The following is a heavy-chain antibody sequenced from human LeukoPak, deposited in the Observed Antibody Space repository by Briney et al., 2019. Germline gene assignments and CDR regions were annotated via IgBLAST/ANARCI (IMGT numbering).Heavy chain of an antibody. Sequence: SETLSLTCTVSGGSISSYYWSWVRQPPGKGLEWIGHIYYSGSTNYNPSLLRRVTISVDTSKNQFFLKLSSVTAAETAVYYCARDGSGYSYGYFDYWGQGTLVTVSS. CDR1: GGSISSYY. CDR3: ARDGSGYSYGYFDY. D-gene: IGHD5-18*01. V-gene: IGHV4-59*01. CDR2: IYYSGST. J-gene: IGHJ4*02.